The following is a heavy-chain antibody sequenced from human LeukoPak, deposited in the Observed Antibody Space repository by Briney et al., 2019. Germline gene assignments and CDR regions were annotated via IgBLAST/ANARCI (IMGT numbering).Heavy chain of an antibody. CDR3: ARRSSVGYSSSWYYFDY. CDR1: GYTFTSYA. D-gene: IGHD6-13*01. Sequence: ASVKVSCKASGYTFTSYAMHWVRQAPGQRLEWMGWINAGNGNTKYSQKFQGRVTITRDTFASTAYVELSSLRSEDTAVYYCARRSSVGYSSSWYYFDYWGQGTLVTVSS. CDR2: INAGNGNT. V-gene: IGHV1-3*01. J-gene: IGHJ4*02.